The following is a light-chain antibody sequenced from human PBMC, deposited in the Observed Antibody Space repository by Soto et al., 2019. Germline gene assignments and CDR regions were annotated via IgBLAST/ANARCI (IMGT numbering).Light chain of an antibody. CDR1: SSDVGGYNY. CDR2: DVN. CDR3: CSYAGSYTLV. V-gene: IGLV2-11*01. J-gene: IGLJ2*01. Sequence: QSALTQPRSVSGSPGQSVTISCTGTSSDVGGYNYVSWYQQHPGKAPNLMIYDVNKRPSGVPDRFSGSKSGNTASLTISGLQAEDEADYYCCSYAGSYTLVFGGGTKLTVL.